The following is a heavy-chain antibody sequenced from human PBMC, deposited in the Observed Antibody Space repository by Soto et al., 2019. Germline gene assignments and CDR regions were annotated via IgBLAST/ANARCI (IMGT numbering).Heavy chain of an antibody. Sequence: LSLTCAVYGGSLNGYYWSWIRQPPGEGLEWIGQVSPSGTSNYSPSLKSRVTISVDTSKNQFSLQLSSVTAADTAVYYCARHIVTVTLVESYYYGIDVWGQGTTVTVSS. V-gene: IGHV4-34*01. D-gene: IGHD2-21*02. CDR3: ARHIVTVTLVESYYYGIDV. CDR1: GGSLNGYY. J-gene: IGHJ6*02. CDR2: VSPSGTS.